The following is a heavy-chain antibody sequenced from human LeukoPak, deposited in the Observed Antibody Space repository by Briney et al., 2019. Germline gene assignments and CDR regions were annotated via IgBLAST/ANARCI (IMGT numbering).Heavy chain of an antibody. D-gene: IGHD3-22*01. Sequence: SETLSLTCTVSGDSISSYYWSWIRQSPGKGLEWIGYISYSGSTNYNPSLKSRVSISVDTSKNQFSLKLSSVTAADTAVFYCARLYYHDTSGYYRTHYYFDDWGQGTLVTVSS. CDR3: ARLYYHDTSGYYRTHYYFDD. J-gene: IGHJ4*02. CDR1: GDSISSYY. CDR2: ISYSGST. V-gene: IGHV4-59*08.